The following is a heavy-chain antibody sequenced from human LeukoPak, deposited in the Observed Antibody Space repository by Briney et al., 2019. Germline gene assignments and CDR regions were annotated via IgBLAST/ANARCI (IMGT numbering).Heavy chain of an antibody. D-gene: IGHD3-3*01. Sequence: SETLSLTCTVSGGSISSSSYYWGWIRQPPGKGLEWIGSIYYSGSTYYNPSLKSRVTISVDTSKNQFSLKLSSVTAADTAVYYCAMSHTIFGVPQNDRWYFDLWGRGTLVTVSS. CDR1: GGSISSSSYY. J-gene: IGHJ2*01. CDR2: IYYSGST. CDR3: AMSHTIFGVPQNDRWYFDL. V-gene: IGHV4-39*01.